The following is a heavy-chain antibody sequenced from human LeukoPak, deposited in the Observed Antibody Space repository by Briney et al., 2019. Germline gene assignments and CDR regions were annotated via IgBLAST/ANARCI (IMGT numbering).Heavy chain of an antibody. V-gene: IGHV4-34*01. CDR3: ARRDSSSWYPDY. CDR2: INHSGST. J-gene: IGHJ4*02. D-gene: IGHD6-13*01. CDR1: GGSLSGYY. Sequence: SETLSLTCAVYGGSLSGYYWSWIRQPPGKGLEWIGEINHSGSTNYNPSLKSRVTISVDTSKNQFSLKLSSVTAADTAVYYCARRDSSSWYPDYWGQGTLVTVSS.